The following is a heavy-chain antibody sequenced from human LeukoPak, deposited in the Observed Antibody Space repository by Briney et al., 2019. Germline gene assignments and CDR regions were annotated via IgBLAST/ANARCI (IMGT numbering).Heavy chain of an antibody. CDR1: GGSISSSSYY. J-gene: IGHJ4*02. CDR2: IYYSGST. D-gene: IGHD3-22*01. Sequence: SETLSLTCTVSGGSISSSSYYWSWIRQPPGKGLEWIGSIYYSGSTYYNPSLKSRVTIAVDTSKNQFSLKLSSVTAADTAVYYCATPSNYYDRSGYYVKDWGQGTLVTVSS. V-gene: IGHV4-39*01. CDR3: ATPSNYYDRSGYYVKD.